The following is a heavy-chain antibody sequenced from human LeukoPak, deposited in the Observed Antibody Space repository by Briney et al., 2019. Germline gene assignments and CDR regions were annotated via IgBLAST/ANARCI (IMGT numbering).Heavy chain of an antibody. V-gene: IGHV4-34*01. D-gene: IGHD6-13*01. CDR3: ASSPWTAAGLDY. Sequence: PSETLSLTCAVYGGSFSGHYWSWIRQPPGKGLEWIGEINHSGSTNYNPSLKSRVTISVDTSKNQFSLKLSSVTAADTAVYYCASSPWTAAGLDYWGQGTLVTVSS. CDR2: INHSGST. J-gene: IGHJ4*02. CDR1: GGSFSGHY.